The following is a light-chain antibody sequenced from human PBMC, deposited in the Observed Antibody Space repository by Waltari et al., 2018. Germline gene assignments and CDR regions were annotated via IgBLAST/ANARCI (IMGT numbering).Light chain of an antibody. CDR1: QTVLYSSNNKNY. CDR3: QQYYSTPLT. CDR2: WAS. V-gene: IGKV4-1*01. J-gene: IGKJ4*01. Sequence: TVMTQSPDSLAVSLGERATINCKSSQTVLYSSNNKNYLAWYQQKPGQPPKLLIYWASTRESGVPDRFSGSGSGTDFTLTISGLQAEDVAVYYCQQYYSTPLTFGGGTKVEIK.